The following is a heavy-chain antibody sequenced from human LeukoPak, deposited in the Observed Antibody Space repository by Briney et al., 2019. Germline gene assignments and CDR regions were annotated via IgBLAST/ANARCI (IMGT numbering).Heavy chain of an antibody. CDR2: ISGDGGST. Sequence: GGSLRLSCAASGFTFDDYAMHWVRQAPGKGLEWVSLISGDGGSTYYADSVKGRLTISRDNSKNSLYLQMNSLRTEDTALYYCAKVEFIVATISPFDYWGQGTLVTVSS. V-gene: IGHV3-43*02. CDR3: AKVEFIVATISPFDY. CDR1: GFTFDDYA. J-gene: IGHJ4*02. D-gene: IGHD5-12*01.